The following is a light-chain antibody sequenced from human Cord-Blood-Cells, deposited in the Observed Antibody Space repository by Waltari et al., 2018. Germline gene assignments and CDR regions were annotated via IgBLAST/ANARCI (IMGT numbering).Light chain of an antibody. CDR3: QKYNSYPRT. J-gene: IGKJ1*01. CDR1: QGIRNY. Sequence: DIQMTQSPSSLSASVGDRVPITCRASQGIRNYLAWFQQKPGKAPNSLIYAASKLQSGVPSKFSCSGSGTDFTHNNSSLQPEEFATYYCQKYNSYPRTFRQVTKVEIK. V-gene: IGKV1-16*02. CDR2: AAS.